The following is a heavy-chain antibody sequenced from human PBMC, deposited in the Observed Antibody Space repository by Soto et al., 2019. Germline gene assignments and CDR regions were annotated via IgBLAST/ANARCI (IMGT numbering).Heavy chain of an antibody. V-gene: IGHV4-4*02. CDR2: VFHTGTT. CDR1: GDSVSSPYY. Sequence: QVQLQESGPGLVKPSGTLSLTCAVSGDSVSSPYYWCWVRQPPGKGLEWIGEVFHTGTTSYNPSLRDRVTISMDKSNHRFSLDLSYVTAADTAVYYCARSAGWYAVHSWGPGTLVIVSS. CDR3: ARSAGWYAVHS. D-gene: IGHD6-19*01. J-gene: IGHJ4*02.